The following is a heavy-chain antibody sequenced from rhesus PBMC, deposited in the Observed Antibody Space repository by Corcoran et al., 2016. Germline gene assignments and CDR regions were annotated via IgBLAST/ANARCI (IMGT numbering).Heavy chain of an antibody. CDR1: GASISRSW. J-gene: IGHJ4*01. D-gene: IGHD6-31*01. Sequence: QVQLQESGPGLVQPSETLSLTCSVSGASISRSWWSWFRLPPGKGLEWIGEINGNSASNSYNPSLKSLVTISKDAAKTQFSLKLSSVTAADTAVYYCARDLASSGSDYWGQGVLVTVSS. CDR2: INGNSASN. V-gene: IGHV4-80*01. CDR3: ARDLASSGSDY.